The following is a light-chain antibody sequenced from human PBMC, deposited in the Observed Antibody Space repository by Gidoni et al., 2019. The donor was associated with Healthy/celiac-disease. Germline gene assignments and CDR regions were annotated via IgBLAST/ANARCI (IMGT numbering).Light chain of an antibody. CDR1: QGIRND. J-gene: IGKJ4*01. CDR3: LQDYNYPLT. CDR2: AAS. V-gene: IGKV1-6*01. Sequence: AIQTPHSPSSLSASVGDRVTITCRASQGIRNDLGWYQQKPGKAPKLLIYAASSLQSGVPSRFSGSGSGTDFTLTISSLQPEDFATYYCLQDYNYPLTFGGGTKVEIK.